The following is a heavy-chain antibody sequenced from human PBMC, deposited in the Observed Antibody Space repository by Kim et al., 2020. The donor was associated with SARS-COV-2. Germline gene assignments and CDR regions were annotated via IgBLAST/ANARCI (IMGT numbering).Heavy chain of an antibody. V-gene: IGHV4-34*01. Sequence: SETLSLTCAVYGGSFSGYYWSWIRQPPGKGLEWIGEINHSGSTNYNPSLKSRVTISVDTSKNQFSLKLSSVTAADTAVYYCARLGYCSRTSCYKLGYYYYGMDVWGQGTTVTVSS. D-gene: IGHD2-2*02. CDR2: INHSGST. J-gene: IGHJ6*02. CDR3: ARLGYCSRTSCYKLGYYYYGMDV. CDR1: GGSFSGYY.